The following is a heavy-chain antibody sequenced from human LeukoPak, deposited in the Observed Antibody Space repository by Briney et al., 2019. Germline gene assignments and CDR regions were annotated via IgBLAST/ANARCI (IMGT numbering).Heavy chain of an antibody. CDR1: GFPLRDYY. D-gene: IGHD3-16*01. CDR3: ARGVGGSRGFDI. J-gene: IGHJ3*02. V-gene: IGHV3-11*03. Sequence: PGGSLRLSCGACGFPLRDYYMSWIRQAPGKGPERIAFITPRANFAEDADSVKGRLTLSRDTGKNALDLQMNGLRVEDTALYYCARGVGGSRGFDIWGQGTMVTVSS. CDR2: ITPRANFA.